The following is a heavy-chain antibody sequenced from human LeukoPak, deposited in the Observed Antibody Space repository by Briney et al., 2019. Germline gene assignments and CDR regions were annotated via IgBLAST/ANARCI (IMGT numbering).Heavy chain of an antibody. CDR3: ARDRGDTAMVSD. D-gene: IGHD5-18*01. CDR2: INPNSGGT. V-gene: IGHV1-2*02. Sequence: ASVTVSCKASGYTFTVYYMHWVRQAPGQGLEWMGWINPNSGGTNYAQKFQGRVTMTRDTSISTAYMELSRLRSDDTAVYYCARDRGDTAMVSDWGQGTLVTVSS. J-gene: IGHJ4*02. CDR1: GYTFTVYY.